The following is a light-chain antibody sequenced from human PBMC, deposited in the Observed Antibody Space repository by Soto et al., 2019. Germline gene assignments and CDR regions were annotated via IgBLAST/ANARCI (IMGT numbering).Light chain of an antibody. J-gene: IGLJ2*01. CDR2: DVS. CDR3: SSYTSSSTVV. V-gene: IGLV2-14*01. CDR1: SRDVGGYKY. Sequence: QSALTQPASVSGSPGQSITISCAGTSRDVGGYKYVSWYQQHPGKVPKLMIYDVSNRPSGVSNRFSGSKSGNTASLTISGLQAEDEADYYCSSYTSSSTVVFGGGTKLTVL.